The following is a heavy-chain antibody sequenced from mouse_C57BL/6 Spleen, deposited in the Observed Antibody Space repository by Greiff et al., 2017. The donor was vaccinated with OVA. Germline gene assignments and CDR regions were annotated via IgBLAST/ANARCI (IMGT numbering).Heavy chain of an antibody. D-gene: IGHD1-1*01. CDR2: ISDGGSYT. V-gene: IGHV5-4*01. CDR1: GFTFSSYA. J-gene: IGHJ3*01. CDR3: ARVNYYGSSYAY. Sequence: DVHLVESGGGLVKPGGSLKLSCAASGFTFSSYAMSWVRQTPEKRLEWVATISDGGSYTYYPDNVKGRFTISRDNAKNNLYLQMSHLKSEDTAMYYCARVNYYGSSYAYWGQGTLVTVSA.